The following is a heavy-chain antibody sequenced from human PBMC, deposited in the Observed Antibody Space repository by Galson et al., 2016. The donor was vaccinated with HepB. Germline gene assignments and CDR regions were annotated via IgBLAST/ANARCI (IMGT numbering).Heavy chain of an antibody. CDR2: ISGTSITT. J-gene: IGHJ4*02. CDR3: AGKRHGNFPFDY. Sequence: SLRLSCAASGFTFSNYAMSWVRQAPVKGLEWVSAISGTSITTLYADSVRGRFTISRDNSKNTLCLQMSSLRDDDTAVYFCAGKRHGNFPFDYWGQGTLVTVSS. V-gene: IGHV3-23*01. D-gene: IGHD4-23*01. CDR1: GFTFSNYA.